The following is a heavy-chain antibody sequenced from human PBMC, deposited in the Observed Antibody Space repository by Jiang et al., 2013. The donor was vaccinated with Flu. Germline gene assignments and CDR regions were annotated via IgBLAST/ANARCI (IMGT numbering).Heavy chain of an antibody. Sequence: QLLESGGGLVQPGGSLRLSCAASGFTFSSYAMSWVRQAPGKGLAWVAVMSYDGSNKYYADSVKGRFTISRDNSKNTLYLQMNSLRPEDTAVYYCAKARTYSSSSLVDYWGQGTLVTVSS. CDR2: MSYDGSNK. D-gene: IGHD6-6*01. CDR1: GFTFSSYA. J-gene: IGHJ4*02. V-gene: IGHV3-30*18. CDR3: AKARTYSSSSLVDY.